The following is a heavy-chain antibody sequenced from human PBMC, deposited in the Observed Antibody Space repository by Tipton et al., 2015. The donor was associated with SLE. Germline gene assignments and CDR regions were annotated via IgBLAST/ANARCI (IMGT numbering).Heavy chain of an antibody. J-gene: IGHJ3*02. V-gene: IGHV4-39*01. CDR2: ISSSGST. D-gene: IGHD1-26*01. CDR1: GGSMYSSTYY. CDR3: ATRIVGPIHAFHI. Sequence: TLSLTCTVSGGSMYSSTYYWGWIRRPPGKGLEWIGRISSSGSTSYNPSLKSRVTMSVDTSNNQFSLKLTSVTAADTAVYYCATRIVGPIHAFHIWGQGTKVTVSS.